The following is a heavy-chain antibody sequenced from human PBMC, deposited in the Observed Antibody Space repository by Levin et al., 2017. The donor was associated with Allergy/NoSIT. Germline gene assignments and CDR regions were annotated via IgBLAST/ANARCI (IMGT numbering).Heavy chain of an antibody. D-gene: IGHD2-15*01. CDR2: IIPIFGTA. CDR3: AREEVGCSGGSCAVDPAYYYGMDV. Sequence: SVKVSCKASGGTFSSYAISWVRQAPGQGLEWMGGIIPIFGTANYAQKFQGRVTITADESTSTAYMELSSLRSEDTAVYYCAREEVGCSGGSCAVDPAYYYGMDVWGQGTTVTVSS. J-gene: IGHJ6*02. V-gene: IGHV1-69*13. CDR1: GGTFSSYA.